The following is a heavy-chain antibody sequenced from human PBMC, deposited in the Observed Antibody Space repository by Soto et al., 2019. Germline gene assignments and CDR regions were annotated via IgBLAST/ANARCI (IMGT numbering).Heavy chain of an antibody. CDR2: IFYSGST. V-gene: IGHV4-59*01. J-gene: IGHJ4*02. Sequence: QVHLQESGPGLVKASETLSLTCTVSGGSIRSYYWSWIRQPPGKGLEWLGYIFYSGSTFYNPSLKSRVTISIHTSKSQFSLQLTSVTAADTGVYYCARGAADTAMVDSWGQGTLVTVSS. CDR3: ARGAADTAMVDS. CDR1: GGSIRSYY. D-gene: IGHD5-18*01.